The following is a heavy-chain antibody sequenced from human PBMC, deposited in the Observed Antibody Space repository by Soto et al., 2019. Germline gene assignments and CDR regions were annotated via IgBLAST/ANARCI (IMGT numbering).Heavy chain of an antibody. CDR2: ISGSGGST. D-gene: IGHD3-10*01. Sequence: GGSLRLSCAASGFTFSSYAMSWVRQAPGKGLEWVSAISGSGGSTYYADSVKGRFTISRDNAKNSLYLQMNSLRDEDTAVYYCARAGVRGDNYYYYYCMDVWGQGTTVTAP. CDR1: GFTFSSYA. CDR3: ARAGVRGDNYYYYYCMDV. J-gene: IGHJ6*02. V-gene: IGHV3-23*01.